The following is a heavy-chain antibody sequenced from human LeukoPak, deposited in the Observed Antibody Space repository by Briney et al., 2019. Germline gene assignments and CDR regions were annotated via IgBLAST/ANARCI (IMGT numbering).Heavy chain of an antibody. CDR2: INNVGSGT. J-gene: IGHJ5*02. CDR1: GFTFSTYW. D-gene: IGHD2-2*01. Sequence: PGGSLRLSCAASGFTFSTYWMHWVRQAPGKGPVWVARINNVGSGTTYADSVKGRFTISRDNAKNSLFLQMSSLRAEDTAVYYCTRGRFCSSSNCQSKHFDPWGLGALVTVSS. CDR3: TRGRFCSSSNCQSKHFDP. V-gene: IGHV3-74*03.